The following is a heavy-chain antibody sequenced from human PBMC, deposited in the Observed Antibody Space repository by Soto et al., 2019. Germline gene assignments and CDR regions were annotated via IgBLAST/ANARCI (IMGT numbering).Heavy chain of an antibody. CDR2: ISGSGATT. D-gene: IGHD2-8*01. J-gene: IGHJ4*02. CDR3: ARDLGYCSNGVCYKHLDY. V-gene: IGHV3-23*01. Sequence: GSLRLSCAASGFTFSNFAMSWVRQAPGKGLELVSTISGSGATTYYADSVKGRFTISRDNSKDTLYLQMNSLRAEDTAVYYCARDLGYCSNGVCYKHLDYWGLGTLVTVSS. CDR1: GFTFSNFA.